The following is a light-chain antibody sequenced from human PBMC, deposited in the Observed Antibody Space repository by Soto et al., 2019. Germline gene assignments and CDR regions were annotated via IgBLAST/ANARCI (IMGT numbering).Light chain of an antibody. V-gene: IGKV1-5*01. CDR1: QSISVS. CDR2: DAS. CDR3: QQYDKSST. Sequence: IPVTQSPGTLSSSVGDSVTITCGTSQSISVSLAWYQQKPGKAPNLLIYDASTLQGGVPSRFSGSGSGTEFTLTVNSLQPQDFATYFSQQYDKSSTFGLGTKVDI. J-gene: IGKJ1*01.